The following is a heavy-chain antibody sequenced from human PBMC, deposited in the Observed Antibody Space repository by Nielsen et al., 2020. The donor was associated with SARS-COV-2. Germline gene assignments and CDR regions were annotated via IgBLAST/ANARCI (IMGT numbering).Heavy chain of an antibody. CDR2: ISYDGSNK. CDR3: ARDPSSSWYNWFDP. Sequence: GESLKISCAASGFTFSSYAMYWVRQAPGKGLEWVAVISYDGSNKYYADSVKGRFTISRDNSKNTLYLQMNSLRAEDTAVYYCARDPSSSWYNWFDPWGQGTLVTVSS. CDR1: GFTFSSYA. V-gene: IGHV3-30*04. J-gene: IGHJ5*02. D-gene: IGHD6-13*01.